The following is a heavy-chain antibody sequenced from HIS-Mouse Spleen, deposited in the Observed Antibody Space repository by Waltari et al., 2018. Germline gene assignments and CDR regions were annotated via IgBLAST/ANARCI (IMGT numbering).Heavy chain of an antibody. V-gene: IGHV4-34*01. Sequence: QVQLQQWGAGRLKPSETLSLTCAVYGGSFSGYYWSWIRRPPGKGLEWIGEINHSGSTNYNPSLKSRVTISVDTSKNQFSLKLSSVTAADTAVYYCARGRSPATVTIGYYFDYWGQGTLVTVSS. D-gene: IGHD4-17*01. CDR2: INHSGST. J-gene: IGHJ4*02. CDR1: GGSFSGYY. CDR3: ARGRSPATVTIGYYFDY.